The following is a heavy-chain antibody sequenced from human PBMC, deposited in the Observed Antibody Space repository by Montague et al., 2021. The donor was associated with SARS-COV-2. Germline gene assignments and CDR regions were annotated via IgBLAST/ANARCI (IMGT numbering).Heavy chain of an antibody. Sequence: SETLSLTCSVSGGSMNSYYWSSLRQTPGKGLEWIGYIYYRGSTNYNPSLKSRVTISVDTSKHQFSLSRTSVTAADTAVYYCARESTYNGFDSWGQGTLVTVSS. V-gene: IGHV4-59*01. CDR2: IYYRGST. CDR1: GGSMNSYY. D-gene: IGHD5/OR15-5a*01. J-gene: IGHJ5*01. CDR3: ARESTYNGFDS.